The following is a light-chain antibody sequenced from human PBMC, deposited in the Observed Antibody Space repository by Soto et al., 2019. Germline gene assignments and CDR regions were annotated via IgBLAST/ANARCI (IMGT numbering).Light chain of an antibody. V-gene: IGKV3-20*01. Sequence: ETVLTQSPATVSLSPGDRATLPCRASQSVSSNKLAWYQQKPGQAPRLLIYAASSRATGIPDRFSGSGSGTDFTLTINRLEPEDFAVYYCQQFSSYPLTFGGGTKVDIK. CDR3: QQFSSYPLT. CDR1: QSVSSNK. J-gene: IGKJ4*01. CDR2: AAS.